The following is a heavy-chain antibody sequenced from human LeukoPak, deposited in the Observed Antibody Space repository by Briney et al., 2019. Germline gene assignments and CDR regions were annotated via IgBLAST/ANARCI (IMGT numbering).Heavy chain of an antibody. J-gene: IGHJ4*02. CDR2: IYYSGST. V-gene: IGHV4-59*12. D-gene: IGHD6-19*01. CDR1: GGSISSYY. CDR3: ARGGYSSGQPRG. Sequence: SETLSLTCTVSGGSISSYYWSWIRQPPGKGLEWIGYIYYSGSTNYKSSLKSRVTISVDTSKNQFSLKLSSVTAADTAVYYCARGGYSSGQPRGWGQGTLVTVSS.